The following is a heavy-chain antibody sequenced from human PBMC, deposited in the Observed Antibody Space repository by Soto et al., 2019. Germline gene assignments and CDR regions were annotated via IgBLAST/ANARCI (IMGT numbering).Heavy chain of an antibody. CDR2: IYYSGST. CDR1: GGSISSGNYY. D-gene: IGHD3-16*02. J-gene: IGHJ5*02. CDR3: ARTGLHLAELSRNWFVP. V-gene: IGHV4-31*03. Sequence: QVQLQESGPGLVKPSQTLSLTCTLSGGSISSGNYYWSWIRQHPGKGLEWIGYIYYSGSTHYNPSLKTRVTISLDTSNTPFSLILSSVTAADTAVYYCARTGLHLAELSRNWFVPWGQGTRVTVTS.